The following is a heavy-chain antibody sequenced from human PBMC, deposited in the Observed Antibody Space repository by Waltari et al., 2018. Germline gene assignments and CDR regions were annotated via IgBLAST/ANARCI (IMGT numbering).Heavy chain of an antibody. D-gene: IGHD2-15*01. V-gene: IGHV4-38-2*02. CDR2: IYHSGST. Sequence: QVQLQESGPGLVKPSETLSLTCAVSGYSISSGYYWGWIRQPPGKGLEWIASIYHSGSTYYNPSLKSRATISVDTSKNQFSLKLNSVTAADTAVYYCARDIPTYCRGINCYSDYWGQGTLVTVSS. J-gene: IGHJ4*02. CDR3: ARDIPTYCRGINCYSDY. CDR1: GYSISSGYY.